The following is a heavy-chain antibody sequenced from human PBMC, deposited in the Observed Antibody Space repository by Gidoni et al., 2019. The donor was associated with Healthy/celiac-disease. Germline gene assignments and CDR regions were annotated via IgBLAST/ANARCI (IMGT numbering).Heavy chain of an antibody. V-gene: IGHV1-46*01. CDR1: GYTFTSYY. Sequence: QVQLVQSGAEVKTPGASVKVSCKASGYTFTSYYMHWGRQAPGHGLEWMGIINPRGGSTSYDQKFQGRVTMTRDTSTSTVYMELSSLRSEDTAVYYCARDKLPYYYYYMDVWGKGTTVAVSS. CDR3: ARDKLPYYYYYMDV. D-gene: IGHD2-15*01. J-gene: IGHJ6*03. CDR2: INPRGGST.